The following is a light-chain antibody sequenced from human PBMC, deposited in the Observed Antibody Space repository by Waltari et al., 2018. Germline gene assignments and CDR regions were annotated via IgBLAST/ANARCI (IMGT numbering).Light chain of an antibody. Sequence: QSALTQPASVSGSPGQSITISCTGTRSDVGGFNFTSLYQPHPGKAPKLMIYDVSKRPSGVSNRFSGSKSGNTASLTISGLQAEDEADYYCSSYTISSTLNWVFGGGTKLTVL. CDR1: RSDVGGFNF. V-gene: IGLV2-14*03. CDR3: SSYTISSTLNWV. J-gene: IGLJ3*02. CDR2: DVS.